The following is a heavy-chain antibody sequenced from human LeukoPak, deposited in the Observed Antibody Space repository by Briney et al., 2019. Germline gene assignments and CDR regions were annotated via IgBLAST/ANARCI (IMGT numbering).Heavy chain of an antibody. CDR1: GGSISSYY. CDR3: AGTSITKVRGVIIGPFDY. J-gene: IGHJ4*02. Sequence: PSETLSLTCTVSGGSISSYYWSWIRQPPGKGLEWIGYIYYSGSTNYNPSLKSRVTISVDTSKNQFSLKLSSVTAADTAVYYCAGTSITKVRGVIIGPFDYWGQGTLVTVSS. D-gene: IGHD3-10*01. V-gene: IGHV4-59*01. CDR2: IYYSGST.